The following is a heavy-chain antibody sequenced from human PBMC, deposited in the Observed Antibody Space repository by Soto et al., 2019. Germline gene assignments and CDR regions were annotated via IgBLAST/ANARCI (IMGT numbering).Heavy chain of an antibody. CDR3: ARDHFGYDDYYYYGMDV. J-gene: IGHJ6*02. Sequence: PGGSKRLSCAASGFTFRSYGSLRVRQAPGKELEWVAVIWYDGSNKYYADSVKGRFTISRDNSKNTLYLQMNSLRAEDTAVYYCARDHFGYDDYYYYGMDVWGQGTTVTVSS. V-gene: IGHV3-33*01. CDR1: GFTFRSYG. D-gene: IGHD5-12*01. CDR2: IWYDGSNK.